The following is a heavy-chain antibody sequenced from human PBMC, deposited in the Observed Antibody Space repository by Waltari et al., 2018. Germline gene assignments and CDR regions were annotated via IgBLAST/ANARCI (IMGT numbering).Heavy chain of an antibody. Sequence: EVQLVESGGGLVQPGRSLRLSCAASGFTFDDYAMHWVRQAPGKGLEWVSGISWNSGSIGYADGVKGRFTISRDNAKNSLYLQMNSLRAEDMALYYCAKDIRGDYGDYSFDYWGQGTLVTVSS. CDR2: ISWNSGSI. J-gene: IGHJ4*02. CDR3: AKDIRGDYGDYSFDY. CDR1: GFTFDDYA. D-gene: IGHD4-17*01. V-gene: IGHV3-9*03.